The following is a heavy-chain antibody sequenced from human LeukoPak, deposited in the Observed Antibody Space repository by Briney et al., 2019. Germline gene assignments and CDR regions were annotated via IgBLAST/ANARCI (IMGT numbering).Heavy chain of an antibody. CDR2: IIPILGIA. CDR3: ARYYSNYFDY. Sequence: SVKVSCKASGGTFSSYVISWVRQAPGQGLEWMGGIIPILGIANYAQKFQGRVTITADKSTSTAYMELSSLRSEDTAVYYCARYYSNYFDYWGQGTLVTVSS. CDR1: GGTFSSYV. J-gene: IGHJ4*02. V-gene: IGHV1-69*10. D-gene: IGHD4-11*01.